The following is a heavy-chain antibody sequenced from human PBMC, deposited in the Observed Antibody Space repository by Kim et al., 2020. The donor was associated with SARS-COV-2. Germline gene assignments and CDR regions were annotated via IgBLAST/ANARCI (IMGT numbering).Heavy chain of an antibody. D-gene: IGHD2-15*01. CDR2: IWYDGSNK. J-gene: IGHJ4*02. CDR3: ARVSRYCSGGTCYLIDY. Sequence: GGSLRLSCAASGFTFSNYGMHWVRQAPGKGLEWVAVIWYDGSNKYYADSVKGRFTISRDNSKNTLYLQMNSLRAEDTAMYYCARVSRYCSGGTCYLIDYWGQGTLVTVSS. V-gene: IGHV3-33*01. CDR1: GFTFSNYG.